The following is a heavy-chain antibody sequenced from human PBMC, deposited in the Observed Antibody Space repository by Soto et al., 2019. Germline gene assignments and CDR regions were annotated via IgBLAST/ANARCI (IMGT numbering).Heavy chain of an antibody. D-gene: IGHD3-3*01. CDR1: RGTFSSHA. CDR2: IIPMFETS. Sequence: ASVKVSCKASRGTFSSHAISWVRQAPGQGLEWMGGIIPMFETSNYAQKFHGRVTITADKSTSTAYMELSSLRSEDTAVYYCARGDDFWRRYYYGMDVWGQGTTVTVSS. J-gene: IGHJ6*02. V-gene: IGHV1-69*06. CDR3: ARGDDFWRRYYYGMDV.